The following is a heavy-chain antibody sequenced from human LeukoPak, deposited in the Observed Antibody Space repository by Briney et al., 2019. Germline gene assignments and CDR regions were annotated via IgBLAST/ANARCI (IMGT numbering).Heavy chain of an antibody. CDR1: GYTFTGYY. CDR3: ARSEGYYYYYMDV. J-gene: IGHJ6*03. V-gene: IGHV1-2*02. CDR2: INPNSGGT. Sequence: ASVKVSCKASGYTFTGYYMHWLRQAPGHRLEWMGWINPNSGGTNYAQKFQGRVTMTRDTSISTAYMELSRLRSDDTAVYYCARSEGYYYYYMDVWGKGTTVTVSS.